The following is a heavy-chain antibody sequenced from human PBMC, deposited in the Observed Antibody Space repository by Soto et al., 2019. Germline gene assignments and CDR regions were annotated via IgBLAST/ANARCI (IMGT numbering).Heavy chain of an antibody. V-gene: IGHV3-23*01. D-gene: IGHD2-21*02. CDR3: ARGVFDDYYFDY. CDR2: ISGSGGST. J-gene: IGHJ4*02. Sequence: GESLKISCAASGFTFSSYAMSWVRQAPGKGLEWVSAISGSGGSTYYADSVKGRFTISRHNSKNTLYLQMNSLRAEDTAVYYCARGVFDDYYFDYWGQGTLVTVSS. CDR1: GFTFSSYA.